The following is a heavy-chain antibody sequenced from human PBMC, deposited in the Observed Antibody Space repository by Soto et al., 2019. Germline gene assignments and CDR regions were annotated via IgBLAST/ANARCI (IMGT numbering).Heavy chain of an antibody. Sequence: ASVEVCCKASGGTFSSYAISWVRQAPGQGLEWMGGIIPIFGTANYAQKFQGRVTITADKSTSTAYMELSSLRSEDTAVYYCAREDIVPSRWLRLVRWFDPWGQGTLVTVSS. J-gene: IGHJ5*02. V-gene: IGHV1-69*06. D-gene: IGHD2-8*01. CDR1: GGTFSSYA. CDR3: AREDIVPSRWLRLVRWFDP. CDR2: IIPIFGTA.